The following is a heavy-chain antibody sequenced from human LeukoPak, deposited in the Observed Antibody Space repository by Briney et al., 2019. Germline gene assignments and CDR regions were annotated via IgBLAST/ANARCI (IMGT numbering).Heavy chain of an antibody. CDR3: ATADLGVVPAATGYYYYMDV. J-gene: IGHJ6*03. CDR1: GYTLTELS. V-gene: IGHV1-24*01. CDR2: FYPEDGET. D-gene: IGHD2-2*01. Sequence: ASVNVSCKVSGYTLTELSMHWVRQAPGKGLEWRGGFYPEDGETIYAQKFQGRVTITEDTSTETAYMEVSSVRAEDTAGYYCATADLGVVPAATGYYYYMDVWGKGTTVTVSS.